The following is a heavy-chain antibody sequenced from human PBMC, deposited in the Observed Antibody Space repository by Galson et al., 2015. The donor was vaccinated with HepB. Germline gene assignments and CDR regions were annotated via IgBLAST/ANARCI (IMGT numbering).Heavy chain of an antibody. V-gene: IGHV4-34*01. J-gene: IGHJ6*02. Sequence: SETLSLTCAVYGASFRNYYWNWIRQSPGTGLEWIGEVNHGGSATYTSSLKSRVTISLDTSKKQFSLQLTSVTAADTAVYFCARGPKYDVSDYHAMDVWGQGTAVTVSS. CDR2: VNHGGSA. CDR1: GASFRNYY. CDR3: ARGPKYDVSDYHAMDV. D-gene: IGHD1-1*01.